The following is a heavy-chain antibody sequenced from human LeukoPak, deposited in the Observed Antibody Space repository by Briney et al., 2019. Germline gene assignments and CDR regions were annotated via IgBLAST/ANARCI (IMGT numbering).Heavy chain of an antibody. D-gene: IGHD3-22*01. CDR3: ARQRDYYDSSGYHNWFDP. J-gene: IGHJ5*02. CDR2: INPNSGGT. V-gene: IGHV1-2*02. CDR1: GYTFTGYY. Sequence: ASVKVSCKASGYTFTGYYMHWVRQVPGQGLEWMGWINPNSGGTNYAQKFQGRVTMTRDTSISTAYMELSRLRSDDTAVYYCARQRDYYDSSGYHNWFDPWGQGTLVTVSS.